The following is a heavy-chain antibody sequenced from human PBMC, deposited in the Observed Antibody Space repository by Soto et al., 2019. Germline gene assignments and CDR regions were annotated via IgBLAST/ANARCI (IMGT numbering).Heavy chain of an antibody. V-gene: IGHV3-7*01. CDR3: ARLSTSAGRRDLAC. CDR2: MNQDGSES. CDR1: EFSLSSYW. J-gene: IGHJ4*02. Sequence: EVQLVESGGGLVQPGGSLRLSCAASEFSLSSYWMSWARQAPGKGLEWVANMNQDGSESDYVGSVKGRFTFTRDNAKNSLYLQMNSLRAEDTAVYYCARLSTSAGRRDLACWGQGTLVTVSS.